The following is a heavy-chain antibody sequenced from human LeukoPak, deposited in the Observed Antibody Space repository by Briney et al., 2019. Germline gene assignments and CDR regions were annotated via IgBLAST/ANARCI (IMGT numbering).Heavy chain of an antibody. CDR1: GFTFSSYA. J-gene: IGHJ5*02. V-gene: IGHV3-23*01. CDR2: ISGSGGST. CDR3: ARDQQQWLSLFDP. D-gene: IGHD6-19*01. Sequence: GGSLRLSCAASGFTFSSYAMSWVRQAPGKGLEWVSAISGSGGSTYYADSVKGRFTISRDNAKNSLYLQMNSLRAEDTAVYYCARDQQQWLSLFDPWGQGTLVTVSS.